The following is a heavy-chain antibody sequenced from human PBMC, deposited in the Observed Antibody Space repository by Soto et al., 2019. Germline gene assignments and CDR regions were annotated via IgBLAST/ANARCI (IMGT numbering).Heavy chain of an antibody. V-gene: IGHV4-4*02. CDR3: ARDHFYGGNSNYYYYYGMDV. Sequence: PSDTLSLTCAVSGGSISSSNWWSWVRQPPGKGLEWIGEIYHSGSTNYNPSLKSRVTISVDKSKNQFSLKLSSVTAADTAVYYCARDHFYGGNSNYYYYYGMDVWGQGTTVT. CDR2: IYHSGST. D-gene: IGHD2-21*02. J-gene: IGHJ6*02. CDR1: GGSISSSNW.